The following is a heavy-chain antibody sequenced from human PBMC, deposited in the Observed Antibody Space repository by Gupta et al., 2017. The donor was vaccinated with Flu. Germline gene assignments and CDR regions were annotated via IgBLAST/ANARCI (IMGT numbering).Heavy chain of an antibody. D-gene: IGHD6-19*01. V-gene: IGHV3-23*01. CDR2: INHNGQST. CDR3: ASRGWNRISSFDS. CDR1: GFHFSDYA. Sequence: EVQLLESGGGLVQPGGSLRLSCAASGFHFSDYAMNWVRQDPGKALECVSIINHNGQSTHYADSVKGRFTISRDDSQSTLYLHMNNLGVEDTAVYYCASRGWNRISSFDSWGQGTLVTVSS. J-gene: IGHJ4*02.